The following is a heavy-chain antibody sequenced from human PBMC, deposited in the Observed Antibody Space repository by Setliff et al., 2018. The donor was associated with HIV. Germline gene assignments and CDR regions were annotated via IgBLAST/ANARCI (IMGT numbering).Heavy chain of an antibody. Sequence: GGSLRLSCAASGFTFSNAWMIWVRQAPGKGLEWVGRIKSKTDGGTADYAAPVKGRFTISRDDYTLYLQMNSLKTEDTGVYFCTTRTNFWSGYYTGNSGQGTLVTVSS. CDR1: GFTFSNAW. J-gene: IGHJ4*02. D-gene: IGHD3-3*01. CDR2: IKSKTDGGTA. CDR3: TTRTNFWSGYYTGN. V-gene: IGHV3-15*01.